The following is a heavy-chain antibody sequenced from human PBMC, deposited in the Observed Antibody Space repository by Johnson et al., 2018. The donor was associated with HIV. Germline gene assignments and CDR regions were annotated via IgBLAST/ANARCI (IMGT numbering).Heavy chain of an antibody. CDR3: ARDRGLDAFDI. J-gene: IGHJ3*02. V-gene: IGHV3-64*01. CDR2: ISSNGGST. D-gene: IGHD3-10*01. Sequence: EVQLVESGGGLVLPGGSLRLSCAVSGFTFSSYGVHWVRQAPGKGLEYVSAISSNGGSTYYAKSVKGRFTISRDNSKNTVYLQMNSLRVEDTAVYYCARDRGLDAFDIWGQGTMVTVSS. CDR1: GFTFSSYG.